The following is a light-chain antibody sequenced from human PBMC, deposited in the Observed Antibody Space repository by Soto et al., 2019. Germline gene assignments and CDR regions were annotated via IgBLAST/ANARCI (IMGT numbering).Light chain of an antibody. V-gene: IGLV2-8*01. CDR3: SSYGGSNNLI. CDR1: SSDVGGYNY. CDR2: DVS. Sequence: QSVLTQPPPASGSPGQSVTISCTGTSSDVGGYNYVSWYQQHPGKAPKLMIYDVSDRPSGVPDRFSGSKSGNTASLTVSGLQAEDEADYYCSSYGGSNNLIFGGGTKLTVL. J-gene: IGLJ2*01.